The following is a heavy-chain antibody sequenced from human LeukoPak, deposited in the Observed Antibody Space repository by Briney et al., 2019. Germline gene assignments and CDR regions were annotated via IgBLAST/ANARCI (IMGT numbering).Heavy chain of an antibody. D-gene: IGHD1-26*01. CDR2: IYYSGST. CDR1: GGSISSGDYY. CDR3: ARVHRFSGSYYHY. J-gene: IGHJ4*02. Sequence: ASETLSLTCTVSGGSISSGDYYWSWIRQPPGKGLEWIGYIYYSGSTYYNPSLKSRVTISVDTSKNQFSLKLSSVTAADTAVYYCARVHRFSGSYYHYWGQGTLVTVSS. V-gene: IGHV4-30-4*01.